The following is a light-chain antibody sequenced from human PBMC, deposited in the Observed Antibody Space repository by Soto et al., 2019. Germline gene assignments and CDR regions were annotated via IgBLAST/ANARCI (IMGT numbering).Light chain of an antibody. Sequence: DLQMTQSPSTLSASVGDRVTITCRASQNINNWIAWYQQKPGKAPKFLFYDASTLQSAVPSRFSGSGFGTEFGLTSSSLLPDDFGSYYCQHMRTVGQGTQVESK. CDR2: DAS. CDR1: QNINNW. V-gene: IGKV1-5*01. CDR3: QHMRT. J-gene: IGKJ1*01.